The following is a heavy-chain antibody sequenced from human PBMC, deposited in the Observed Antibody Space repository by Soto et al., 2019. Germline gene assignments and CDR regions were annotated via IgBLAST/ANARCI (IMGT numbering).Heavy chain of an antibody. CDR3: ARGGEREYYYDSSGYSENEYFQH. CDR2: IYYSGST. Sequence: SETLSLTCTVSGGSISSSSYYWGWIRQPPGKGLEWIGSIYYSGSTYYNPSLKSRVTISVDTSKNQFSLKLSSVTAADTAVYYCARGGEREYYYDSSGYSENEYFQHWGQGTLVTVSS. J-gene: IGHJ1*01. CDR1: GGSISSSSYY. V-gene: IGHV4-39*01. D-gene: IGHD3-22*01.